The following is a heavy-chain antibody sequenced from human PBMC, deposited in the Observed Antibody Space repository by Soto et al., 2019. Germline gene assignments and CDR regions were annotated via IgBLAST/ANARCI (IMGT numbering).Heavy chain of an antibody. CDR1: GGSVTSGGYC. V-gene: IGHV4-61*08. J-gene: IGHJ4*02. CDR2: IYYSGDT. Sequence: PSETLSLTCTVSGGSVTSGGYCWSWIRHCPGKGLEWIGYIYYSGDTNYNPSLKSRVIISVDTAKNQFSLKLSSVTAADTAVYYCARHRSGSYYNYWGQGTLVTVSS. CDR3: ARHRSGSYYNY. D-gene: IGHD1-26*01.